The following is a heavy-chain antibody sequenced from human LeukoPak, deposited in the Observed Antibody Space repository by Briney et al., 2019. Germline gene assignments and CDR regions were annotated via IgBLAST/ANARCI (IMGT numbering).Heavy chain of an antibody. D-gene: IGHD4-17*01. J-gene: IGHJ4*02. CDR3: ARSYGDYFPFDY. V-gene: IGHV3-11*04. CDR2: ISSSGATI. Sequence: GGSLRLSCAASGFTFSDYYMSWIRQAPGKGLEGVSYISSSGATIYYADSVKGRFTISRDNAKNSLYLQMNSLRAEDTAVYYCARSYGDYFPFDYWGQGTLVTVSS. CDR1: GFTFSDYY.